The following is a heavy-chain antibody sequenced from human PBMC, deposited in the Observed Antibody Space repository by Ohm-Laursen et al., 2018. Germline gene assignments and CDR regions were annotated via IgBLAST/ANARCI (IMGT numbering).Heavy chain of an antibody. CDR3: ARGPFPYYYDSSGYRGYYFDY. D-gene: IGHD3-22*01. CDR2: ITSSGSTI. Sequence: SLRLSCAASGFTFSDYYMTWIRQAPGKGLEWVSYITSSGSTIYYADSVKGRSTISRDNAKNSLYLQMNSLRAEDTAVYYCARGPFPYYYDSSGYRGYYFDYWGQGTLVTVSS. V-gene: IGHV3-11*01. CDR1: GFTFSDYY. J-gene: IGHJ4*02.